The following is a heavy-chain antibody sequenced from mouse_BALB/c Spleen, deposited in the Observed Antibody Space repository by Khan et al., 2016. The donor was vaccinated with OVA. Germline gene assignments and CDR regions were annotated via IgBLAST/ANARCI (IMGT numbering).Heavy chain of an antibody. CDR2: INPSNGYT. D-gene: IGHD2-14*01. CDR1: GYTFTSYT. J-gene: IGHJ3*01. V-gene: IGHV1-4*01. Sequence: QVQLQQSGAELARPGASVKMSCKASGYTFTSYTIHWIKLRPGQGLEWIGYINPSNGYTNYNQKFKDKATLTADKSSTTAYMQLSSLKSDDSAVYNFVRDGAYYRNGGWFAYWGQGTLVTVSA. CDR3: VRDGAYYRNGGWFAY.